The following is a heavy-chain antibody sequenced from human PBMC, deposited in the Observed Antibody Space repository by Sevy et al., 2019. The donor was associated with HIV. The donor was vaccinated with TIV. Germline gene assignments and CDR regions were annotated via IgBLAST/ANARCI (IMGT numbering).Heavy chain of an antibody. Sequence: GGSLRLSCAASGFTFSSYAMHWVRRAPGKGLEWVADPSYDGSNKYYADSVKGRFTISRDNSKNTLYLQMNSLRAEDTAVYYCARDDDQLLDIVLVPAAMGLDYWGQGTLVTVSS. CDR2: PSYDGSNK. J-gene: IGHJ4*02. CDR1: GFTFSSYA. V-gene: IGHV3-30-3*01. CDR3: ARDDDQLLDIVLVPAAMGLDY. D-gene: IGHD2-2*03.